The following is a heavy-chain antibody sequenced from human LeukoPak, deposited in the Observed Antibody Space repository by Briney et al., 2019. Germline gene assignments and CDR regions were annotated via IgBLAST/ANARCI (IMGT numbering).Heavy chain of an antibody. CDR3: AKDRANAWSPDY. D-gene: IGHD3-3*01. CDR1: GFTFSSYA. CDR2: TTYDEGDK. V-gene: IGHV3-30*04. Sequence: QPGGSLRLSCAASGFTFSSYAMSWVRQAPGKGLEWVAFTTYDEGDKYYADSVKGRFTISRDNSKNTLYLQMYSLRVEDTAVYYCAKDRANAWSPDYWGQGALVTVSS. J-gene: IGHJ4*02.